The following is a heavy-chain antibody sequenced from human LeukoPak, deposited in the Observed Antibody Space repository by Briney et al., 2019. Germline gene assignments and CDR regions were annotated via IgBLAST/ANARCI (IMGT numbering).Heavy chain of an antibody. CDR1: GGSISSYY. Sequence: SETLSLTCTVSGGSISSYYWSWIRQPPGKGLEWIGYIYYSGSTNYNPSLKSRVTISVDTSKNQFSLKLSSVTAADTAVYYCARHGRYYYGSGTVSMDVWGKGTTVTISS. CDR2: IYYSGST. CDR3: ARHGRYYYGSGTVSMDV. V-gene: IGHV4-59*08. D-gene: IGHD3-10*01. J-gene: IGHJ6*03.